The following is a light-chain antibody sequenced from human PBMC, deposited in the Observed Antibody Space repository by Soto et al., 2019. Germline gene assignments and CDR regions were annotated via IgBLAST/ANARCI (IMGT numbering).Light chain of an antibody. CDR2: DAS. CDR3: QQYENLPT. Sequence: DIQMTQSPSSLSASVGDRVTITCQASQDINSYLNWFQQKPGKAPKLLIFDASNLQTGVPSRFSGSGSGTDFTFTISGLQPEDFATYFCQQYENLPTFGQGTRLEIK. J-gene: IGKJ5*01. V-gene: IGKV1-33*01. CDR1: QDINSY.